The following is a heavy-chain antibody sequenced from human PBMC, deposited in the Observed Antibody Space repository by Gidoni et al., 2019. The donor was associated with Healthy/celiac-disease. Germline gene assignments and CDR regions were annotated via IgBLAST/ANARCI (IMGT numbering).Heavy chain of an antibody. V-gene: IGHV3-9*01. D-gene: IGHD3-10*01. CDR2: ISWNSGSI. CDR3: AKMGRYYYGSGSYTEYFQH. CDR1: GFTFDDYA. Sequence: EVQLVESGGGLVQPGRSLRLSCAASGFTFDDYAMHWVRQAPGKGLEWVSGISWNSGSIGYADSVKGRFTISRDNAKNSLYLQMNSLRAEDTALYYCAKMGRYYYGSGSYTEYFQHWGQGTLVTVSS. J-gene: IGHJ1*01.